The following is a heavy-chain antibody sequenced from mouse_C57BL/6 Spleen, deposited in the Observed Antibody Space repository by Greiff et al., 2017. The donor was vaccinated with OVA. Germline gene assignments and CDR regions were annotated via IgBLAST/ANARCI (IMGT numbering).Heavy chain of an antibody. Sequence: QVHVKQPGAELVRPGSSVKLSCKASGYTFTSYGMHWVKQRPIQGLEWIGNIDPSDSETHYNQKFKDKATLTVDKSSSTAYMQLSSLTSEDSAVYYCARGSFAYWGQGTLVTVSA. V-gene: IGHV1-52*01. CDR3: ARGSFAY. CDR2: IDPSDSET. CDR1: GYTFTSYG. J-gene: IGHJ3*01.